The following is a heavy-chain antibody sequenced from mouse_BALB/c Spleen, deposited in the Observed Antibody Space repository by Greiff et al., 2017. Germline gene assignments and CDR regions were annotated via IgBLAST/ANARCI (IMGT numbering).Heavy chain of an antibody. V-gene: IGHV14-1*02. CDR3: ARDYYGSSFHYFDY. CDR2: IDPENGNT. D-gene: IGHD1-1*01. CDR1: GFNIKDYY. J-gene: IGHJ2*01. Sequence: EVQLQQSGAELVRPGALVKLSCKASGFNIKDYYMHWVKQRPEQGLEWIGWIDPENGNTIYDPKFQGKASITADTSSNTAYLQLSSLTSEDTAVYYCARDYYGSSFHYFDYWGQGTTLTASS.